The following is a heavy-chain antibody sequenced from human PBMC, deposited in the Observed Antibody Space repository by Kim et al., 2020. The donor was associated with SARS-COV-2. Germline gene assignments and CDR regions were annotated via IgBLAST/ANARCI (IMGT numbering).Heavy chain of an antibody. Sequence: GGSLRLSCAASGFTFSSYAMHWVRQAPGKGLEWVAVIWYDGSNKYYADSVKGRFTISRDNSKNTLYLQMNSLRAEDTAVYYCAKDLKSRELYGMDVWGQGTTVTVSS. CDR2: IWYDGSNK. CDR3: AKDLKSRELYGMDV. D-gene: IGHD1-7*01. J-gene: IGHJ6*02. V-gene: IGHV3-33*06. CDR1: GFTFSSYA.